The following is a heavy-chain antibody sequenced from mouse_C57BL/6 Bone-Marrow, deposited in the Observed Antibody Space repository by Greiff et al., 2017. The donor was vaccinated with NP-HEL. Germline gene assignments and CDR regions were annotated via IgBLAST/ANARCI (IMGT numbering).Heavy chain of an antibody. D-gene: IGHD1-1*01. CDR1: GFTFSSYA. Sequence: EVKLQESGEGLVKPGGSLKLSCAASGFTFSSYAMSWVRQTPEKRLEWVAYISSGGDYIYYADTVKGRFTISRDNARNTLYLQMSSLKSEDTAMYYCTRDLSGITTDGFAYWGQGTLVTVSA. J-gene: IGHJ3*01. CDR3: TRDLSGITTDGFAY. CDR2: ISSGGDYI. V-gene: IGHV5-9-1*02.